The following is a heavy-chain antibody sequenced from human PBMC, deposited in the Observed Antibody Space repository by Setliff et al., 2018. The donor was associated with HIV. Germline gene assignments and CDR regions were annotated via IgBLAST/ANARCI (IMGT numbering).Heavy chain of an antibody. J-gene: IGHJ6*03. CDR3: ARCYYNFWSGYPLDYMDV. CDR1: GGSISSSVYY. Sequence: SETLSLTCTVSGGSISSSVYYWGWIRQPPGKGLEWIGYIHHSGSSDYTPSLRSRVTMSVGTSKNQFSLKLSSVTAADTAVYYCARCYYNFWSGYPLDYMDVWGKGTTVTVSS. V-gene: IGHV4-61*05. CDR2: IHHSGSS. D-gene: IGHD3-3*01.